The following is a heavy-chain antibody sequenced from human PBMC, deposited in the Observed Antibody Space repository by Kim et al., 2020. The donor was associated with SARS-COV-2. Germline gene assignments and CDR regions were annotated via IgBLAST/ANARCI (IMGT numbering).Heavy chain of an antibody. J-gene: IGHJ3*02. V-gene: IGHV3-7*01. CDR3: ARARITMIVVVHHAFDI. CDR2: IKQDGSEK. Sequence: GGSLRLSCAASGFTFSSYWMSWVRQAPGKGLEWVANIKQDGSEKYYVDSVKGRFTISRDNAKNSLYLQMNSLRAEDTAVYYCARARITMIVVVHHAFDIWGQGTMVTVSS. CDR1: GFTFSSYW. D-gene: IGHD3-22*01.